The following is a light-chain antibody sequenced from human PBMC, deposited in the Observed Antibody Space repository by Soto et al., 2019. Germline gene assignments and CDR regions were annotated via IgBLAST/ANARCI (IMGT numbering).Light chain of an antibody. Sequence: DIQMSQSPSTLSASEGDIVTITCLASQSISSWLAWYQQKPGKAPKLLIYKASSLESGVPSRFSGSGSGTEFTLTISSLQPDDFATYYCQQYNSYLYTLGRGGKVAIK. CDR3: QQYNSYLYT. J-gene: IGKJ2*01. V-gene: IGKV1-5*03. CDR1: QSISSW. CDR2: KAS.